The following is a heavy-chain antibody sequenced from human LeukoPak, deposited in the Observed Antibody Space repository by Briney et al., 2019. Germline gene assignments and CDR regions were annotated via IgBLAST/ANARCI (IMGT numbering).Heavy chain of an antibody. CDR2: IKQDGSEK. CDR3: AKAPTSDYYYYMDV. CDR1: GFTFSSYW. J-gene: IGHJ6*03. Sequence: GGSLRLSCAASGFTFSSYWMSWVRQAPGKGLEWVANIKQDGSEKYYVDSVKGRFTISRDNAKNSLYLQMNSLRAEDTAVYYCAKAPTSDYYYYMDVWGKGTTVTVSS. V-gene: IGHV3-7*01. D-gene: IGHD4-11*01.